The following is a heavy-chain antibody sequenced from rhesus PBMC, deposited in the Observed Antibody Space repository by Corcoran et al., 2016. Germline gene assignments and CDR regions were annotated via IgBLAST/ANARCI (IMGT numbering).Heavy chain of an antibody. CDR1: GYSISSGYG. V-gene: IGHV4-127*01. Sequence: QVQLQESGPGLVKPSETLSLTCAVSGYSISSGYGWSWIRQPQGKGLGLIGYIGGSSCSTNYNPSLKSRVIMSKDTSKNQFSLKLSSVTAAVTAVYYCARGVGYSYSFDYWGQGVLVTVSS. D-gene: IGHD5-12*01. CDR2: IGGSSCST. CDR3: ARGVGYSYSFDY. J-gene: IGHJ4*01.